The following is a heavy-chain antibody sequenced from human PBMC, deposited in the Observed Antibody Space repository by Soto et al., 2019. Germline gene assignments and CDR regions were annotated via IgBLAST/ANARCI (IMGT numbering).Heavy chain of an antibody. Sequence: VESLKISCNACGYNFTSYWIGSVRQMPRKGLELMGVIYPADSDTRYSPSFQGQVTISADKSISTAYLQWSSLKASDTAMYYCARHSEKAYYDFWSGYYDYYYYGMDVWGQGTTVTVSS. CDR1: GYNFTSYW. D-gene: IGHD3-3*01. CDR3: ARHSEKAYYDFWSGYYDYYYYGMDV. V-gene: IGHV5-51*01. J-gene: IGHJ6*02. CDR2: IYPADSDT.